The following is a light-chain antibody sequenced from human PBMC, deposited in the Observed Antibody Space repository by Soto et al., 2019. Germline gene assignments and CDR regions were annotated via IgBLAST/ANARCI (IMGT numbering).Light chain of an antibody. V-gene: IGKV1-39*01. J-gene: IGKJ1*01. Sequence: DIQMTQSPSSLSASVGDRVTITCRASQSISSYLNWYQQKPGKAPKLLIYAASSLQSGVPSRFSGSLSETDFTLTISSLQPEDFATYYCQQSYSTPRAFGQETKVEIK. CDR1: QSISSY. CDR3: QQSYSTPRA. CDR2: AAS.